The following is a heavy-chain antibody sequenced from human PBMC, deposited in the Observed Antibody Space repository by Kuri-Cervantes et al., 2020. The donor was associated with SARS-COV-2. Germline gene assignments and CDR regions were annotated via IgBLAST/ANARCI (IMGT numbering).Heavy chain of an antibody. CDR3: ARDPGIAVAGGFDY. Sequence: LRLSCSVSGGSISSGSYYWAWIRQPAGEGLEYIGRIYTSGSTNYNPSLKSRVTMSVDTSKNQSSLKLSSVTAADTAVYYCARDPGIAVAGGFDYWGQGTLVTVSS. V-gene: IGHV4-61*02. CDR1: GGSISSGSYY. D-gene: IGHD6-19*01. CDR2: IYTSGST. J-gene: IGHJ4*02.